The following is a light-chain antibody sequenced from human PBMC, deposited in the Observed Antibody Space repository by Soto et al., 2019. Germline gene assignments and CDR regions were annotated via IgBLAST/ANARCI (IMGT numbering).Light chain of an antibody. CDR1: NSNIGSNT. Sequence: QSVLTQPPSASRTPGQRVTFSCSGSNSNIGSNTVNWYQQFPGTAPRFLIYGNDLRPSGVPDRFSASKSGTSASLAISGLQSEDEADYYCAVWDDSLRGRVFGGGTKLTVL. CDR2: GND. V-gene: IGLV1-44*01. J-gene: IGLJ2*01. CDR3: AVWDDSLRGRV.